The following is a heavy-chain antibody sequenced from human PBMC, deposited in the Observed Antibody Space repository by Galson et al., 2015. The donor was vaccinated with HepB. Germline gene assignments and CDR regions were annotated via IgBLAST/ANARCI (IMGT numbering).Heavy chain of an antibody. J-gene: IGHJ3*02. Sequence: QSGAEVKKPGESLEISCKASGYSFASCWIGWVRQMPGKGLEWMGILFPSDSDIRLSPSFQSQVTISADKSTSTAYLQWSNLKASDTAMYYFARQRIATAADAFDIWGQGTMVTASS. CDR2: LFPSDSDI. D-gene: IGHD6-13*01. CDR3: ARQRIATAADAFDI. CDR1: GYSFASCW. V-gene: IGHV5-51*01.